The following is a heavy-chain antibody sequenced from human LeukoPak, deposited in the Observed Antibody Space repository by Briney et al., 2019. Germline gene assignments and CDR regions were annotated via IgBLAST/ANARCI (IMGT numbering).Heavy chain of an antibody. CDR3: AKDPGIAVAGTYDY. D-gene: IGHD6-19*01. CDR1: GFTFSSYA. CDR2: ISGSGGST. J-gene: IGHJ4*02. V-gene: IGHV3-23*01. Sequence: PGGSLRLSCAASGFTFSSYAMSWVRQATGKGLEWVSGISGSGGSTYYADSVKGRLTISRDNSKNTLYLQMNSLRAEDTAVYYCAKDPGIAVAGTYDYWGQGTLVTVSS.